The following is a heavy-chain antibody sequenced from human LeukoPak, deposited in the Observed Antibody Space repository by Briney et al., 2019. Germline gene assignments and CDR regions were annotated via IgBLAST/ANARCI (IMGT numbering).Heavy chain of an antibody. CDR3: ARRLYCSSTSCYGGDFDY. CDR1: GGSFSGYY. V-gene: IGHV4-34*01. J-gene: IGHJ4*02. D-gene: IGHD2-2*01. CDR2: INHSGST. Sequence: SETLSLTCAVYGGSFSGYYWSWIRQPPGKGLEWIGEINHSGSTNYNPSLKSRVTISVDTSKNKFSLKLSSVTAADTAVYYCARRLYCSSTSCYGGDFDYWGQGTLVTVSS.